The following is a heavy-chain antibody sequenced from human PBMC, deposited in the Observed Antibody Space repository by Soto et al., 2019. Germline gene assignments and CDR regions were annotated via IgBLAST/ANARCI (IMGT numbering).Heavy chain of an antibody. CDR3: AGLCYYYDYICPWG. Sequence: QVQLQESGPGLVKPSGTLSLTCAVSSGSISSSNWWSWVRQPPGKGLEGIGEIYHSGSTNYNPSLKSRVTIAVDKSKNQFSLKLSSVPAADTAVYYCAGLCYYYDYICPWGWGQGTLVTVSS. CDR2: IYHSGST. V-gene: IGHV4-4*02. J-gene: IGHJ4*02. CDR1: SGSISSSNW. D-gene: IGHD3-16*01.